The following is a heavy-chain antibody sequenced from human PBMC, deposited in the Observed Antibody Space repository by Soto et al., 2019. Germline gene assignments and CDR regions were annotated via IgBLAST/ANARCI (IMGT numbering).Heavy chain of an antibody. CDR1: GFTFSDVW. Sequence: EVQLVESGGGLVKPGGSLRLSRAASGFTFSDVWMNWVRQAPGKGLEWVGRIKGKADGGTADYAAPVKGRFTISRDDSKNTLYLQMNSLKTEDTAVYYCTTDPTLTSVRTPSGGFFDYWGQGTLVTVSS. V-gene: IGHV3-15*01. CDR3: TTDPTLTSVRTPSGGFFDY. J-gene: IGHJ4*02. CDR2: IKGKADGGTA. D-gene: IGHD3-10*01.